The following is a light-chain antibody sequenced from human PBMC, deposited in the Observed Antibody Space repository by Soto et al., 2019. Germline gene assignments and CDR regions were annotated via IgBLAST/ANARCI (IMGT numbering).Light chain of an antibody. V-gene: IGKV1-5*03. CDR1: QTISSW. J-gene: IGKJ1*01. CDR3: QHYNSYSEA. CDR2: KAS. Sequence: DIQMTESPSTLSGTVGGRVTITSRASQTISSWLAWYQQKLGKAPKILIYKASTLKSGVPSRFSGSGSGTEFTLTTSSLQPDDFATYYCQHYNSYSEAFGQGTKVDIK.